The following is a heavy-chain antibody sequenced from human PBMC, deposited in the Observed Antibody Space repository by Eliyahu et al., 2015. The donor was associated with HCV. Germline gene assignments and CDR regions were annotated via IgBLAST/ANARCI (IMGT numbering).Heavy chain of an antibody. D-gene: IGHD6-19*01. CDR3: ARDEGTGWSYGAFDI. Sequence: QVQLVQSGAEVKKPGSSVKVSCKASGXTFSSYAISWVRQAPGQGLEWMGRIIPILGIANYAQKFQGRVTITADKSTSTAYMELSSLRSEDTAVYYCARDEGTGWSYGAFDIWGQGTMVTVSS. CDR1: GXTFSSYA. V-gene: IGHV1-69*04. J-gene: IGHJ3*02. CDR2: IIPILGIA.